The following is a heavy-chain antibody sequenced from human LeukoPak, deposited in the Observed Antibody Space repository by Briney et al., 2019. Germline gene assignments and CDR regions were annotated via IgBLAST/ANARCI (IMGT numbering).Heavy chain of an antibody. CDR1: GGSFSGYY. V-gene: IGHV4-34*01. CDR3: ARVEYYYGNEENVHFDY. Sequence: SETLSLTCAVYGGSFSGYYWSWIRQPPGKGLEWIGEINHSGSTNYNPSLKSRVTISVDTSKNQFSLGLSSVTAADTAVYYRARVEYYYGNEENVHFDYWGQGTLVTVSS. D-gene: IGHD3-10*01. CDR2: INHSGST. J-gene: IGHJ4*02.